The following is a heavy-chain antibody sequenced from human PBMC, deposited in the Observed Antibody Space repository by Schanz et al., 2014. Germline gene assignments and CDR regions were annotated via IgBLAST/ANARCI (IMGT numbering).Heavy chain of an antibody. CDR2: ITTGGNT. V-gene: IGHV3-23*04. CDR1: GFSFSNYW. J-gene: IGHJ5*01. CDR3: SKDKQGSRSDDS. Sequence: EVQLVESGGGLVKPGGSLRLSCAASGFSFSNYWMSWVRQAPGKGLEWVSSITTGGNTYYRDSVKGRFIVSRDNSKNTLYLEMNRLRVDDTAVYYCSKDKQGSRSDDSWGQGTLVTVSS. D-gene: IGHD2-15*01.